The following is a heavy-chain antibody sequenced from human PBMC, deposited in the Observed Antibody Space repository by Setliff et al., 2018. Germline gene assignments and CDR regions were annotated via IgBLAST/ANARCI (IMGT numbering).Heavy chain of an antibody. J-gene: IGHJ6*02. CDR3: TTDRGFSEWPLYGSLVSHYYGMDV. V-gene: IGHV3-48*01. D-gene: IGHD3-3*01. CDR2: ISSSSSTI. CDR1: GFTFSSYA. Sequence: PGGSLRLSCAASGFTFSSYAMSWVRQAPGKGLEWVSAISSSSSTIYYADSVKGRFTISRDNAKNSLYLQMNSLKTEDTGVYYCTTDRGFSEWPLYGSLVSHYYGMDVWGQGTTVTVSS.